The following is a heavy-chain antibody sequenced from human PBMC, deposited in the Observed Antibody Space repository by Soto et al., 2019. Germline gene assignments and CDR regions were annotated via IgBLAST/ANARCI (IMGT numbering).Heavy chain of an antibody. D-gene: IGHD6-6*01. CDR1: GFTFSVYA. V-gene: IGHV3-23*01. CDR3: TKDKQPVSENDAFDF. CDR2: ISASGGST. Sequence: EVQLLESGGGLVQPGGSLRLSCAASGFTFSVYAMTWVRQAPEKGLEWVSTISASGGSTYYTDSAKGRFTISRDNSKNTLYLQMNSLRAEDTALYYCTKDKQPVSENDAFDFWGQGTMVTVSS. J-gene: IGHJ3*01.